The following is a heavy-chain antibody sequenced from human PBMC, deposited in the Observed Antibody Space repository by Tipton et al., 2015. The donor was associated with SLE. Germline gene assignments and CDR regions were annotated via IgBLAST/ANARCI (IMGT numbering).Heavy chain of an antibody. CDR1: GFTFSSYV. V-gene: IGHV3-33*01. CDR3: ARDRYYYDSSGYSYAFDI. Sequence: LSLTCAASGFTFSSYVMHWVRQAPGKGLEWVAVIWYDGSNKYYADSVKGRFTISRDNSKNTLYLQMNSLRAEDTAVYYCARDRYYYDSSGYSYAFDIWGQGTMITVSS. D-gene: IGHD3-22*01. J-gene: IGHJ3*02. CDR2: IWYDGSNK.